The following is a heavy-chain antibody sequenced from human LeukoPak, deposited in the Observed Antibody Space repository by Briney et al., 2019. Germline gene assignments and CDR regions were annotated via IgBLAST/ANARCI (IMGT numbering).Heavy chain of an antibody. V-gene: IGHV3-23*01. J-gene: IGHJ4*02. CDR3: AKSATTVASNFDY. CDR1: GFTFSSHG. Sequence: GGSLRLSCAASGFTFSSHGMSWVRQAPGKGLEWVSGISGSGGGTFYADSVRGRFTISRDNSKNTVYLQMNSLRAEDTAVYYCAKSATTVASNFDYWGQGTLVTVSS. CDR2: ISGSGGGT. D-gene: IGHD4-17*01.